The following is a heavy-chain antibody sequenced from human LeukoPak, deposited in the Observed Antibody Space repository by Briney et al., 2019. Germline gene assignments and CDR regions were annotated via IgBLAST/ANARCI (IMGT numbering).Heavy chain of an antibody. J-gene: IGHJ4*02. CDR3: ATDYSCFRELLSGGFDY. Sequence: GGSPRLSCAASGFTFSSYAMSWVRQAPGKGLEWVSAISGSGGSTYYADSVKGRFTISRDNSKNTLYLQMNSLRAEDTAVYYCATDYSCFRELLSGGFDYWGQGTLVTVSS. V-gene: IGHV3-23*01. D-gene: IGHD3-10*01. CDR1: GFTFSSYA. CDR2: ISGSGGST.